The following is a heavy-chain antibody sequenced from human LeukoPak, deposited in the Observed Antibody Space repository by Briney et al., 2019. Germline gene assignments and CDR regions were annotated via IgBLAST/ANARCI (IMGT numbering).Heavy chain of an antibody. Sequence: GGSLTLSCSASGFTFSNYAGHWVRQPPGKGLEYVSAINDHGDNTFYAASVKGRFTIYSDNSKNTLYLQMSGLRPEDTAVYYCVKAPSSGSYYPSPWGQGTLVTVSS. J-gene: IGHJ5*02. CDR1: GFTFSNYA. V-gene: IGHV3-64D*09. CDR3: VKAPSSGSYYPSP. D-gene: IGHD3-10*01. CDR2: INDHGDNT.